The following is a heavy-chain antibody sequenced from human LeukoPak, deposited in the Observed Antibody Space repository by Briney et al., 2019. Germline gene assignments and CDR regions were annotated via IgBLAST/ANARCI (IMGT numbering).Heavy chain of an antibody. CDR3: ARDRSYSGSYWSSFYFDY. J-gene: IGHJ4*02. V-gene: IGHV4-61*02. D-gene: IGHD1-26*01. Sequence: SQTLSLTCTVSGGSISSGSYYWSWIRQPAGKGLEWIGRIYTSGSTNYNPSLKSRVTISVDTSKNQFSLKLSSVTAADTAVYYCARDRSYSGSYWSSFYFDYWGQGTLVTVSS. CDR2: IYTSGST. CDR1: GGSISSGSYY.